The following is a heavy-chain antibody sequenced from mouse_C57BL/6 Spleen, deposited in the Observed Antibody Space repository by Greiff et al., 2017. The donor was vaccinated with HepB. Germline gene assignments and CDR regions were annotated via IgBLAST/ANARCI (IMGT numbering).Heavy chain of an antibody. J-gene: IGHJ4*01. CDR2: IYPRSGNT. Sequence: QVQLKQSGAELARPGASVKLSCKASGYTFTSYGISWVKQRTGQGLEWIGEIYPRSGNTYYNEKFKGKATLTADKSSSTAYMELRSLTSEDSAVYFCARRSLVDGYYYAMDYWGQGTSVTVSS. V-gene: IGHV1-81*01. CDR3: ARRSLVDGYYYAMDY. D-gene: IGHD2-3*01. CDR1: GYTFTSYG.